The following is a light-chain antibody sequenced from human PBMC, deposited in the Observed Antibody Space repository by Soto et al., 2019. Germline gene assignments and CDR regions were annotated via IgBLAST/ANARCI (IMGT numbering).Light chain of an antibody. CDR3: QQYNSYSEA. V-gene: IGKV1-5*01. CDR1: QTISNW. J-gene: IGKJ1*01. Sequence: DIQMTQSPSTLSASVGDRVTITCRASQTISNWLAWYQQKPGKAPKVLIYDASTLDGGVPSRFSGRRSGTDFTLTISSLQPSDFATYYCQQYNSYSEAFGQGTKVDIK. CDR2: DAS.